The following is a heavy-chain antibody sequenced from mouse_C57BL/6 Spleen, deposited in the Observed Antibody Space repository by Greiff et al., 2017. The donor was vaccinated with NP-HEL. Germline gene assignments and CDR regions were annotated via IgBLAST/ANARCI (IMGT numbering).Heavy chain of an antibody. Sequence: EVKLMESGGGLVKPGGSLKLSCAASGFTFSSYAMSWVRQTPEKRLEWVATISDGGSYTYYPDNVKGRFTISRDNAKNNLYLQMSHLKSEDTAMYYCARDHGGKDYWGQGTTLTVSS. J-gene: IGHJ2*01. V-gene: IGHV5-4*01. D-gene: IGHD1-1*02. CDR3: ARDHGGKDY. CDR1: GFTFSSYA. CDR2: ISDGGSYT.